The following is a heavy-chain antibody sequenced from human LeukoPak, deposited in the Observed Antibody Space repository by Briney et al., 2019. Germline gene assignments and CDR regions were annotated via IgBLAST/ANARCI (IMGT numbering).Heavy chain of an antibody. D-gene: IGHD3-9*01. CDR2: IKSKTDGGTT. J-gene: IGHJ4*02. V-gene: IGHV3-15*01. CDR1: GFTFSNAW. CDR3: TTGDFDWLLFDY. Sequence: GGSLRLSCAASGFTFSNAWMSWVRQAPGKGLEWVGRIKSKTDGGTTDYAAPVKGRFTISRDDSKNTLYLQMNSLKTEDTAVYYCTTGDFDWLLFDYWGQGTLVTVSS.